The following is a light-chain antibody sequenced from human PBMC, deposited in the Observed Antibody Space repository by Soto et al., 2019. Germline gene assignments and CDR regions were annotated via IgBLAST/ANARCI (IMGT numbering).Light chain of an antibody. CDR2: DVS. V-gene: IGLV2-11*01. CDR3: CSYAGSYTFEV. J-gene: IGLJ1*01. Sequence: QSVLTQPRSVSGSPGQSVTISCTGTSSDVGGYNYVSWYQQHPGKAPKLMIYDVSKRPSGVPDRFSGSKSGNTASLTISGLQADDEADYYCCSYAGSYTFEVFGTGTKLTVL. CDR1: SSDVGGYNY.